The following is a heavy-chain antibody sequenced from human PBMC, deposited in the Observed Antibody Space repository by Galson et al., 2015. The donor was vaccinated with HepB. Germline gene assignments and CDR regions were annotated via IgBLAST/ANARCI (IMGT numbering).Heavy chain of an antibody. CDR2: ISSRSTTI. V-gene: IGHV3-48*01. CDR3: VPSIDAFDV. D-gene: IGHD2-2*01. CDR1: GFTFSSHN. J-gene: IGHJ3*01. Sequence: SLRLSCAASGFTFSSHNMNWVRQGPGKGLEWISSISSRSTTIHYADSVKGRFTISRDNAKNSLYLQMNSLRAEDTAVYYCVPSIDAFDVWGQGTEVTVSS.